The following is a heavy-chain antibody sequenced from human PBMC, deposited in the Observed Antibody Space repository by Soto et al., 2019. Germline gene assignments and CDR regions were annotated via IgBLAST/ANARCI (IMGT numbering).Heavy chain of an antibody. CDR1: GGSINSGGYY. CDR3: ARVPDY. J-gene: IGHJ4*02. Sequence: SETLSLTCTVSGGSINSGGYYWSWIRQHPGKGLEWVGYIYYSGTTYYSPSLQSRLSISRDTPKNQFSLKLTSVTAADTAVYYCARVPDYWGQGTLVTVSS. CDR2: IYYSGTT. V-gene: IGHV4-31*03.